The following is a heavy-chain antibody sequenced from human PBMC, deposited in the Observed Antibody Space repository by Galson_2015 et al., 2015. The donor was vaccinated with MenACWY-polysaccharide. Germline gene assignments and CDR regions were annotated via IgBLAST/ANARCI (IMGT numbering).Heavy chain of an antibody. V-gene: IGHV3-23*01. CDR2: ISATGGRT. CDR3: AKDVLVIPADWWWFDP. J-gene: IGHJ5*02. Sequence: SLRLSCAASGFTFSRYAMSWVRQAPGKGLEWVSLISATGGRTYYADSVQGRFTISRDNSRNTLYLHMNSLRVEDTATYYCAKDVLVIPADWWWFDPWGQGTLVTVSS. CDR1: GFTFSRYA. D-gene: IGHD2-8*02.